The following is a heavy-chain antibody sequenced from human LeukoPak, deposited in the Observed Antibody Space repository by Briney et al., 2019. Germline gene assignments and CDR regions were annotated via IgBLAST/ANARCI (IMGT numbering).Heavy chain of an antibody. CDR3: ARDEVGTPNRRGDPRFDY. V-gene: IGHV3-23*01. CDR1: GFTFSSYA. Sequence: GGSLRLSCAASGFTFSSYAMSLVRQAPGKGLEWVSVISGGGSSTYYADSVKGRFTISRDNAKNSLYLQMNSLRAEDTAVYYCARDEVGTPNRRGDPRFDYWGQGTLVTVSS. CDR2: ISGGGSST. J-gene: IGHJ4*02. D-gene: IGHD1-26*01.